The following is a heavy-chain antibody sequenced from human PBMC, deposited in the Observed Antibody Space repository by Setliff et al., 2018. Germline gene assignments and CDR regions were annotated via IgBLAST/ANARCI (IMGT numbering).Heavy chain of an antibody. CDR3: TRGGERYHTAN. CDR1: GDSISSGNW. D-gene: IGHD2-2*01. J-gene: IGHJ4*02. V-gene: IGHV4-28*03. CDR2: IYHDGNP. Sequence: SETLSLTCAVSGDSISSGNWWSWVRQTPGKGLEWIGFIYHDGNPQFNPSVNYNPSLKSRVTMSIDKSKNQFSLNLRSVTAADTAVYYCTRGGERYHTANWGQGTLVTVSS.